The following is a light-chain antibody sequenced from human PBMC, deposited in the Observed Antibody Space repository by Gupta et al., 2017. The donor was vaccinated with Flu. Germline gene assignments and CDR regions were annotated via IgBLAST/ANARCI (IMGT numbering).Light chain of an antibody. V-gene: IGKV3-11*01. Sequence: EIVLTQSPATLSLSPGERATLSCRASQSVTSYLAWYQQKPGQAPRLLIHDASNRATGIPARFSDSGSGTDFTLTISSLEPEDFAVYYCQQRSNWPSITFGGGTKVEIK. J-gene: IGKJ4*01. CDR2: DAS. CDR3: QQRSNWPSIT. CDR1: QSVTSY.